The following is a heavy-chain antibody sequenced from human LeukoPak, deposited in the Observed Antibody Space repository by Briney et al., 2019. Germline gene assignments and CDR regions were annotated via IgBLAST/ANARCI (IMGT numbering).Heavy chain of an antibody. CDR3: ANPDSSGYYPYYFDY. Sequence: GGSLRLSCAASGFTFSSYAMSWVRQAPGKGLEWVSAISGSGGSTYYADSVKGRFTIPRDNSKNTLYLQMNSLRAEDTAVYYCANPDSSGYYPYYFDYWGQGTLVTVSS. CDR2: ISGSGGST. V-gene: IGHV3-23*01. D-gene: IGHD3-22*01. CDR1: GFTFSSYA. J-gene: IGHJ4*02.